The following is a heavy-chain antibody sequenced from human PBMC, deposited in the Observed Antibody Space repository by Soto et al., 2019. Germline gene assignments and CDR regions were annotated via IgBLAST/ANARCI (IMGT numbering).Heavy chain of an antibody. Sequence: PSETLSLTCAVYRGSISGYYWSWIRQPPGKGLEWIGESSPSGTSNYKSSLESRVTISVDMSKNQFSLKLTSVTAADTAIYYCARSRFWRGSTGHYYYYGLDVWGQGTAVTVSS. D-gene: IGHD3-3*01. V-gene: IGHV4-34*01. CDR3: ARSRFWRGSTGHYYYYGLDV. CDR2: SSPSGTS. CDR1: RGSISGYY. J-gene: IGHJ6*02.